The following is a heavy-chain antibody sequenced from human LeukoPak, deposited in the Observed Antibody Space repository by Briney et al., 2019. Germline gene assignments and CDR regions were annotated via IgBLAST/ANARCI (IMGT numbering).Heavy chain of an antibody. J-gene: IGHJ4*02. D-gene: IGHD6-19*01. Sequence: SETLSLTCTVSGGSISSYYWSWIRQPPGKGLEWIGYIYYSGSTNYNPSLKSRVTISVDTSKNQFSLKLSSVTAADTAVYYCARRRIAVAGVRAPFDYWGQGTLVTVSS. CDR3: ARRRIAVAGVRAPFDY. CDR1: GGSISSYY. CDR2: IYYSGST. V-gene: IGHV4-59*12.